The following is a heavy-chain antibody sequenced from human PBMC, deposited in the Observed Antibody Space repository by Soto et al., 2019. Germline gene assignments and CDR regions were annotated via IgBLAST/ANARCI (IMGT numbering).Heavy chain of an antibody. J-gene: IGHJ4*02. Sequence: QVQLVQSGTEVKKPGSSVKVTCKASGGTIRNYPINWVRQAPGQGLEWMGSIFPLTDIPDYAQNFQASLTISADKSTSTAYMELSSLTSDDTAMYFCARGPLVVLNYFKSLGQGTLVTVSS. CDR3: ARGPLVVLNYFKS. V-gene: IGHV1-69*02. CDR1: GGTIRNYP. CDR2: IFPLTDIP.